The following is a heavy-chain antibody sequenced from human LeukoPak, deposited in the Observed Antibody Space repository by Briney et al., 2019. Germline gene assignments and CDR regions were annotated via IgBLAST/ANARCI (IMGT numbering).Heavy chain of an antibody. J-gene: IGHJ4*02. D-gene: IGHD6-19*01. CDR2: ISSSAIST. CDR1: GFTFSDYY. V-gene: IGHV3-11*01. Sequence: AGGSLRLSCAASGFTFSDYYMSWIRQAPGKGLEWLSYISSSAISTHYADFVKGRFTISRDNSKNTLYLQMDSLRAEDTAVYYCAKDSRSGWYGVGDYWGQGTLVTVSS. CDR3: AKDSRSGWYGVGDY.